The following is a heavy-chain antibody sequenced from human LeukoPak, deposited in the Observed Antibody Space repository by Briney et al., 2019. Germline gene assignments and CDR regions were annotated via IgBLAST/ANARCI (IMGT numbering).Heavy chain of an antibody. V-gene: IGHV4-59*08. J-gene: IGHJ3*02. D-gene: IGHD3-3*01. CDR3: ARVAGITIFGGPRDDAFDI. CDR1: GGSISTYY. CDR2: IYNGGST. Sequence: SETLSLTCSVSGGSISTYYWSWIRQPPGKGLEWIGYIYNGGSTNYHPSLKSRVTISVDTSKNQFSLKLTSVTAADTAVYYCARVAGITIFGGPRDDAFDIWGQGTMVTVSS.